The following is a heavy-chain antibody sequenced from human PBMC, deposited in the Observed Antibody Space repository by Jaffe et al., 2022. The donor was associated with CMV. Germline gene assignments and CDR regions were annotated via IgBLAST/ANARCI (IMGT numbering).Heavy chain of an antibody. V-gene: IGHV3-21*01. D-gene: IGHD2-21*02. CDR3: ARGKDCGGDCFFDY. J-gene: IGHJ4*02. Sequence: EVQLVESGGGLVKPGGSLRLSCAASGFTFSSYTINWVRQAPGKGLEWVSTISSSSSYIYYADSVKGRFSISRDNAKNTVSLQMNSLRAEDTAMYYCARGKDCGGDCFFDYWGQGTLVTVSS. CDR1: GFTFSSYT. CDR2: ISSSSSYI.